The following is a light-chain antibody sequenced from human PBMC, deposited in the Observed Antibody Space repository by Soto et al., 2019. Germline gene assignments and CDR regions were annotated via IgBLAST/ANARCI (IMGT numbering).Light chain of an antibody. Sequence: QSVLTQSPSASASLGASVKLTCTLSSGHSSYAIAWHQKQPGKGPRYLMDLNNDGSHTKGDGIPDRFSGSSSGADRFLIIAGLQSEDEADYYCQTWGTGFHFFGGGTKLTVL. CDR2: LNNDGSH. V-gene: IGLV4-69*01. J-gene: IGLJ2*01. CDR3: QTWGTGFHF. CDR1: SGHSSYA.